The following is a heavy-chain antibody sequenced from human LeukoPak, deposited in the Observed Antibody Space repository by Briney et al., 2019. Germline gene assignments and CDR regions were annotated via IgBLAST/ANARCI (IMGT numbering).Heavy chain of an antibody. CDR2: INPNSGGT. CDR1: GYTFTSYY. CDR3: ARARQPRIAAAGVDY. D-gene: IGHD6-13*01. J-gene: IGHJ4*02. Sequence: ASVKVSCKASGYTFTSYYMHWVRQAPGQGLEWMGWINPNSGGTNYAQKFQGRVTMTRDTSISTAYMELSRLRSDDTAVYYCARARQPRIAAAGVDYWGQGTLVTASS. V-gene: IGHV1-2*02.